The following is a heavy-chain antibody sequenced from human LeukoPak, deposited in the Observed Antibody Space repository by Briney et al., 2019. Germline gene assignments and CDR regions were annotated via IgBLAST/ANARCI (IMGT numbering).Heavy chain of an antibody. Sequence: PSETLSLTCTVSGGSISSYYWSWIRQPPGKGLEWIGYIYYSGSTNYNPSLKSRVTISVDTSKNQFSLELSSVTAADTAVYYCARGVAAAGMSYWGQGTLVTVSS. D-gene: IGHD6-13*01. CDR3: ARGVAAAGMSY. CDR2: IYYSGST. J-gene: IGHJ4*02. CDR1: GGSISSYY. V-gene: IGHV4-59*01.